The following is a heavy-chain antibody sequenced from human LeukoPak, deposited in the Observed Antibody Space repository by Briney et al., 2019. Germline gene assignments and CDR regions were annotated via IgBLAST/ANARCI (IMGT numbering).Heavy chain of an antibody. J-gene: IGHJ4*02. Sequence: ASVKVSCKASGGTFSSYAISWVRQAPGQGLEWMGWINPNSGGTSYAQKFQGRVTMTRDTSISTAYMELSRLRSDDTAVYYCATVPPYYYDSSGYAADYWGQGTLVTVSS. CDR2: INPNSGGT. V-gene: IGHV1-2*02. CDR3: ATVPPYYYDSSGYAADY. CDR1: GGTFSSYA. D-gene: IGHD3-22*01.